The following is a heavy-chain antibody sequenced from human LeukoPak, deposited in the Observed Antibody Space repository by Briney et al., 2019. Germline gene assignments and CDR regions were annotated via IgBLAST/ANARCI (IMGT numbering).Heavy chain of an antibody. V-gene: IGHV3-15*01. Sequence: GGSLRLSCAAYGFTFSNAWMSWVRQAPGKGLEWVGRIKSKTDGGTTDYAAPVKGRFTISRDDSKNTLYLQMNSLKTEDTAVYYCTTGCSSTSCPDYYYYGMDVWGQGTTVTVSS. CDR2: IKSKTDGGTT. CDR3: TTGCSSTSCPDYYYYGMDV. D-gene: IGHD2-2*01. CDR1: GFTFSNAW. J-gene: IGHJ6*02.